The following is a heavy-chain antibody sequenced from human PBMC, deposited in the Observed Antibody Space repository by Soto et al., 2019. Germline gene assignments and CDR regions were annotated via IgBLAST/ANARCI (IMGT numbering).Heavy chain of an antibody. J-gene: IGHJ6*02. V-gene: IGHV3-48*01. CDR1: GFTFSTYS. Sequence: EVQLVESGGGLVQPGGSLRVSCAASGFTFSTYSVNWVRQAPGKGLEWVSYISSGSSPIYYADSVKGRFTISRDNAKNSLYLQMNSLRAEDTAVYYCARGASYGMDVWGQGTTVTVSS. CDR2: ISSGSSPI. CDR3: ARGASYGMDV.